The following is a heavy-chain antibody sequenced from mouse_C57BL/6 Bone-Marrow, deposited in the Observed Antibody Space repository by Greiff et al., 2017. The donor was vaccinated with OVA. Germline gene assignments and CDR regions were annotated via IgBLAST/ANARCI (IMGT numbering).Heavy chain of an antibody. CDR3: AREDYYGSSFDY. Sequence: QVQLQQSGAELARPGASVKLSCKASGYTFTSYGLSWVQQRTGQGLEWIGEIYPRSGHTYYNEKFKCKATLTVAQSSSTAYMELRSLTSEDSAVYVCAREDYYGSSFDYWGQGTTLTVSS. J-gene: IGHJ2*01. V-gene: IGHV1-81*01. D-gene: IGHD1-1*01. CDR2: IYPRSGHT. CDR1: GYTFTSYG.